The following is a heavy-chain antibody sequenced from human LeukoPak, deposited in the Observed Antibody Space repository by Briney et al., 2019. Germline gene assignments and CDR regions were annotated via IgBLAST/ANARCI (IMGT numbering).Heavy chain of an antibody. CDR2: ISGXXGST. D-gene: IGHD6-13*01. Sequence: LXXXXSGFTFXSXAMSWVRQAPGKGLEWVSSISGXXGSTYYADSVKGRFTISRDNSKSTLYVKMNRLRGGDTAVYHCAKYSXSWYXPFXXWG. CDR3: AKYSXSWYXPFXX. V-gene: IGHV3-23*01. J-gene: IGHJ4*01. CDR1: GFTFXSXA.